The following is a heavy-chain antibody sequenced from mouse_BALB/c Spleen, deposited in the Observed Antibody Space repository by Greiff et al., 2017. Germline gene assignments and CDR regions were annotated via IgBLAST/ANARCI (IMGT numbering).Heavy chain of an antibody. CDR3: ARADDGYYDY. D-gene: IGHD2-3*01. Sequence: EVKLMESGGGLVQPGGSRKLSCAASGFTFSDYGMAWVRQAPGKGPEWVAFISNLAYSIYYADTVTGRFTISRENAKNTLYLEMSSLRSEDTAMYYCARADDGYYDYWGQGTTLTVSS. CDR1: GFTFSDYG. J-gene: IGHJ2*01. CDR2: ISNLAYSI. V-gene: IGHV5-15*02.